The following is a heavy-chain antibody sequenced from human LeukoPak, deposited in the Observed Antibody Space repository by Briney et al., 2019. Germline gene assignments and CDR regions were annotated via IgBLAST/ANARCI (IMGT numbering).Heavy chain of an antibody. D-gene: IGHD2-15*01. Sequence: DPVKVSCKASGYTITGYSFHWVRQAPGQGLEWMGRIKPNSGDTNYAHKFQGRVTMTRDTSISTVYMELSRLRSDDTAVYYCGSGSYYYYYMDVWGKGTTVTVSS. CDR1: GYTITGYS. V-gene: IGHV1-2*06. CDR2: IKPNSGDT. J-gene: IGHJ6*03. CDR3: GSGSYYYYYMDV.